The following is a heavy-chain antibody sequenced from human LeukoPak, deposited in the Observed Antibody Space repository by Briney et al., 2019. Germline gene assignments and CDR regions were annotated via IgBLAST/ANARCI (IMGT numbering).Heavy chain of an antibody. Sequence: ASVKVSCKPSGYTFTGYYMHWVRQAPGQGLEWMGRIDPKSGGTSYAQKFQGRVTMTRDTSISTAYMELTRLTSDDTAVYYCVRDASVSADYWGQGTLVTVSS. CDR2: IDPKSGGT. J-gene: IGHJ4*02. CDR3: VRDASVSADY. CDR1: GYTFTGYY. D-gene: IGHD5/OR15-5a*01. V-gene: IGHV1-2*06.